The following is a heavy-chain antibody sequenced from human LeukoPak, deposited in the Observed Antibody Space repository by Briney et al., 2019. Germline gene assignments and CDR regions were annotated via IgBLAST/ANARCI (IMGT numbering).Heavy chain of an antibody. D-gene: IGHD6-19*01. CDR1: GFTFSSYS. CDR3: AREGVAVAATDY. V-gene: IGHV3-21*01. Sequence: GGSLRLSCAASGFTFSSYSMNWVRQAPGKGLEWVSSISSSSSYIYYADSVNGRFTISRDNAKNSLYLQMNSLRAEDTAVYYCAREGVAVAATDYWGQGTRVTVSS. CDR2: ISSSSSYI. J-gene: IGHJ4*02.